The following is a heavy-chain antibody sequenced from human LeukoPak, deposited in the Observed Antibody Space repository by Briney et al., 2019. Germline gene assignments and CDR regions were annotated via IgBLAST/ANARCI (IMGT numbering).Heavy chain of an antibody. V-gene: IGHV4-59*01. J-gene: IGHJ5*02. CDR3: TRDSGTTGVVKFDP. Sequence: KPSETLSLTCIVSGGSINSYWSWIRQPPGKGLEGIGYIYYSGSTNYNPSLKSRVTISVDTSKNQFSLKLSSVTAADTAVYYCTRDSGTTGVVKFDPWGQGILVTVSS. CDR2: IYYSGST. D-gene: IGHD4-23*01. CDR1: GGSINSY.